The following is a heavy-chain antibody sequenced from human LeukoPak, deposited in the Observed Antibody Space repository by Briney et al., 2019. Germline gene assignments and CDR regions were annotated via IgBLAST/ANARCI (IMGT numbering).Heavy chain of an antibody. V-gene: IGHV3-15*01. CDR2: IKSKSDGGTT. CDR1: GFTFSNVW. Sequence: GGSLRLSCAVSGFTFSNVWMSWVRQAPGKGLEWVGRIKSKSDGGTTDYAAPVKGRFTFSRDDSRNTLYLQMNSLNTADTAVYYCTTDPRNGYYFDFWGQGTLVTVSS. CDR3: TTDPRNGYYFDF. J-gene: IGHJ4*02. D-gene: IGHD1-1*01.